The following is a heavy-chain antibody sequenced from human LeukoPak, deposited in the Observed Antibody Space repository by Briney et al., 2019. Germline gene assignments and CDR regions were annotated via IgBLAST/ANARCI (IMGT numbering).Heavy chain of an antibody. J-gene: IGHJ4*02. CDR3: ARAARDDFWSGHDY. Sequence: GGSLRLSCAASGFAFSSYSMNWVRQAPGKGLEWVSSISSSSSYIYYADSVKGRFTISRDNAKNSLYLQMNSLRAEDTAVYYCARAARDDFWSGHDYWGQGTLVTVSS. V-gene: IGHV3-21*01. CDR1: GFAFSSYS. D-gene: IGHD3-3*01. CDR2: ISSSSSYI.